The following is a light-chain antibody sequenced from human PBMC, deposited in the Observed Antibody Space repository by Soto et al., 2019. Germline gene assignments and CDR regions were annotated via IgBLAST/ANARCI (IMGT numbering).Light chain of an antibody. V-gene: IGKV1-33*01. CDR2: DAS. J-gene: IGKJ2*01. Sequence: DIQMTQSPSYLSASVGDRVTSTCQASQDISNYLNWYQQKPGKAPKLLIYDASNLETGVPSRFSGSGSGTDFTFTISSLQPEDIATYYCQQYDNLPYTFGQGTKLEIK. CDR1: QDISNY. CDR3: QQYDNLPYT.